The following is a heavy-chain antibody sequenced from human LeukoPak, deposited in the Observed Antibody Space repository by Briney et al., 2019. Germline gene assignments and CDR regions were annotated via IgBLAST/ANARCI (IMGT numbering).Heavy chain of an antibody. CDR3: TKDYKSGDGYWDFDY. D-gene: IGHD5-24*01. V-gene: IGHV3-23*01. CDR2: TPAGGDT. CDR1: GFTFSSYS. J-gene: IGHJ4*02. Sequence: GGSLRLSCAASGFTFSSYSMNWVRQAPGKGLEWVAGTPAGGDTYYADSVKGRFIISRDNSRNTVDLQMNSLRVEDTAVYYCTKDYKSGDGYWDFDYWGQGTLVTVSS.